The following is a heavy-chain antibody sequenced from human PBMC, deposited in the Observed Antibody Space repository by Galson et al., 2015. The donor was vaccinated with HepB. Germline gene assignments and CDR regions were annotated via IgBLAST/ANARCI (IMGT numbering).Heavy chain of an antibody. CDR3: AKDDAGIGMSY. D-gene: IGHD6-13*01. CDR1: GFIFGSYW. CDR2: IKLDGSDN. J-gene: IGHJ4*02. Sequence: SLRLSCAASGFIFGSYWMSWVRQAPGQGLEWVANIKLDGSDNYYVDSVKGRFTISRDNAKNSLYLQMNNLRAEDTAVYYCAKDDAGIGMSYWGRGTLVTVFS. V-gene: IGHV3-7*03.